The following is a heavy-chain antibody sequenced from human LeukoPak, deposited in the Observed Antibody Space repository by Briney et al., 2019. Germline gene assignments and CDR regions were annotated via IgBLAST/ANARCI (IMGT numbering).Heavy chain of an antibody. J-gene: IGHJ4*02. V-gene: IGHV5-51*01. D-gene: IGHD4-17*01. CDR2: IFPGDSDT. CDR1: GYSFSDYW. Sequence: GDSLKISCKGPGYSFSDYWIGWVRQMPGKGLEWMGIIFPGDSDTRYSPSFQGQVTISADKSIDTAYLQWSSLKASDTAMYFCARVYDYGDYVEYFDYWGQGTLVTVSS. CDR3: ARVYDYGDYVEYFDY.